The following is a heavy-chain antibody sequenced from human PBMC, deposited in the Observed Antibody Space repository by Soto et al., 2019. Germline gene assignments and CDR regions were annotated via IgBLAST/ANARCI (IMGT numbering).Heavy chain of an antibody. CDR2: IYPGDSDT. Sequence: SGESLKITWKGSGYSFTSYWIGWVRQMPGKGLEWMGIIYPGDSDTRYSPSFQGQVTISADKSISTAYLQWSSLKASDTAMYYCARLTFHGSGSYQYGMDVWGQGTTVTSP. D-gene: IGHD3-10*01. V-gene: IGHV5-51*01. CDR3: ARLTFHGSGSYQYGMDV. CDR1: GYSFTSYW. J-gene: IGHJ6*02.